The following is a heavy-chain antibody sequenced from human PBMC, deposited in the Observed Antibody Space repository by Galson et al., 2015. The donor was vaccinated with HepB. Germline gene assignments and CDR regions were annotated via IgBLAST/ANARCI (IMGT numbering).Heavy chain of an antibody. CDR2: ISSSGSTI. CDR3: ASLGSGVATKNGMDV. D-gene: IGHD5-24*01. CDR1: GFTFSSYE. V-gene: IGHV3-48*03. J-gene: IGHJ6*02. Sequence: SLRLSCAASGFTFSSYEMNWVRQAPGKGLEWVSYISSSGSTIFYADSVKGRFTISRDNAKNSLYLQMNSLRAEDTAVYYCASLGSGVATKNGMDVWGQGTTVTVSS.